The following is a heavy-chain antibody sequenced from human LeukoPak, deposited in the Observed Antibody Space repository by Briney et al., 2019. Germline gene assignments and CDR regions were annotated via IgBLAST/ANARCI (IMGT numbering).Heavy chain of an antibody. CDR3: AKLSGSGSYPFDY. D-gene: IGHD3-10*01. Sequence: GGSLRLSCAASGFTFSSYGMHWVRQAPGKGLEWVAVISYDGSNKYYADSVKGRFTISRDNSKNTLYLQMNSLRAEDTAVYYCAKLSGSGSYPFDYWGQGTLVTVSS. V-gene: IGHV3-30*18. J-gene: IGHJ4*02. CDR2: ISYDGSNK. CDR1: GFTFSSYG.